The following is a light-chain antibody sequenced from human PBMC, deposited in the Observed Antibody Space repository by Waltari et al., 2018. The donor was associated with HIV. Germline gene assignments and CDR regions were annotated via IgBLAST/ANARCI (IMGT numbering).Light chain of an antibody. J-gene: IGKJ3*01. Sequence: EIQMTQSPSTLPASVGDRVTITCRARQSVNNWLAWYQQKPGKAPKLLVYKASNLERGVPSRFSGSGSGTNFTLTISSLQPDDFATYFCRQYNSHSPEIFTFGPGTKVDL. CDR3: RQYNSHSPEIFT. V-gene: IGKV1-5*03. CDR2: KAS. CDR1: QSVNNW.